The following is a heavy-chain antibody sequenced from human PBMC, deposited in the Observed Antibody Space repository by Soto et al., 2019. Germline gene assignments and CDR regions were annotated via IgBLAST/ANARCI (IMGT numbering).Heavy chain of an antibody. D-gene: IGHD3-3*01. Sequence: SETLSLTCSVSGYSVSSSGYYWAWIRQPPGKGLEWIGSMLYSGLTYYNPSLKSRVTLSVDTSKNQFSLKLSSVTAADTAVYYCARGTRDDFWSGYYSPTGYYYGMDVWGQGTTVTVSS. CDR2: MLYSGLT. CDR3: ARGTRDDFWSGYYSPTGYYYGMDV. CDR1: GYSVSSSGYY. J-gene: IGHJ6*02. V-gene: IGHV4-39*07.